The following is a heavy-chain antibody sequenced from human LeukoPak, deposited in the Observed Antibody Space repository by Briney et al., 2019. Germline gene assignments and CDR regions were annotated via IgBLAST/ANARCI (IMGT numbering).Heavy chain of an antibody. Sequence: GGSLRLSCAASGFTFSSYAMSWVRPAPGKGLEWVSAISGSGGSTYYADSAKGRFTISRDNSKNTLYLQMNSLRAEDTAVYYCAKVMTTVTTSTGPLFDYWGQGTLVTVSS. V-gene: IGHV3-23*01. CDR3: AKVMTTVTTSTGPLFDY. CDR1: GFTFSSYA. J-gene: IGHJ4*02. D-gene: IGHD4-17*01. CDR2: ISGSGGST.